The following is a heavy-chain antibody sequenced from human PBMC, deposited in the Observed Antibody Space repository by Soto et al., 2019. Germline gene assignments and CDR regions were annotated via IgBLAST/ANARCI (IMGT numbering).Heavy chain of an antibody. CDR2: IYYTGST. CDR1: GGSIYTGGFY. D-gene: IGHD1-26*01. Sequence: SETLSLTCTVSGGSIYTGGFYWSWIRQLPGKGLEWLGYIYYTGSTQYTPSLKSRLTISTDTSDNQFSLRLTSETAADTAVYYCATSLVTSRTRVDYWGQGTLVTVSS. J-gene: IGHJ4*02. CDR3: ATSLVTSRTRVDY. V-gene: IGHV4-31*03.